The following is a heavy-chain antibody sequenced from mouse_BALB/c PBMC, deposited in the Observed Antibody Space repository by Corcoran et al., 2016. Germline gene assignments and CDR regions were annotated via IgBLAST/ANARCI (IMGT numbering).Heavy chain of an antibody. Sequence: QVQLQQSGAELVRPGTSVKVSCKASGYAFTNYLIEWVKQRPGQGLEWIGVINPGSGGTNYNEKFKGKATLTADKSSSTAYMQLSSLTSDDSAVYFCAREGIYYGNYYAMDYWGQGTSVTVSS. V-gene: IGHV1-54*01. D-gene: IGHD2-1*01. CDR2: INPGSGGT. J-gene: IGHJ4*01. CDR3: AREGIYYGNYYAMDY. CDR1: GYAFTNYL.